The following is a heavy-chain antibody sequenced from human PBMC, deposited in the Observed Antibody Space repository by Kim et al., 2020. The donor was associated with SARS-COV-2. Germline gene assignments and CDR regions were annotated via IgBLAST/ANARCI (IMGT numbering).Heavy chain of an antibody. V-gene: IGHV3-23*01. CDR1: EFILGSYA. D-gene: IGHD6-6*01. J-gene: IGHJ4*02. CDR3: AKDPSSSSPFYFDY. Sequence: GGSLRLSCAASEFILGSYAMSWVRQAPGKGLEWVSTIRASGGGTYYADSVKGRFSISRDDYKDMLHLQMKTLRAEDTAVYYCAKDPSSSSPFYFDYWGQGILVTVSS. CDR2: IRASGGGT.